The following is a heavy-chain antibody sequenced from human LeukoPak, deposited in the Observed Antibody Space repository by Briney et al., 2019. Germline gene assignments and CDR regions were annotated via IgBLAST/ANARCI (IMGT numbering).Heavy chain of an antibody. J-gene: IGHJ4*02. D-gene: IGHD1-26*01. CDR1: GFTFDDYA. CDR3: ARSLSLRGYFDY. V-gene: IGHV3-9*03. CDR2: ISGNSGSI. Sequence: PGGSLRLSCAASGFTFDDYAMNWVRQVPGKGLEWVSGISGNSGSIDYADSVKGRFTISRDNAKNSLYLQMNSLRPEDMALYFCARSLSLRGYFDYWGQGTLVTVSS.